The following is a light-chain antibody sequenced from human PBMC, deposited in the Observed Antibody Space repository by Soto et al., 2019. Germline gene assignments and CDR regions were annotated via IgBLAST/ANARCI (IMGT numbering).Light chain of an antibody. CDR3: RQYGSSPWT. CDR1: QSVSSY. V-gene: IGKV3-20*01. CDR2: DAS. J-gene: IGKJ1*01. Sequence: EIVLTPSPATLSLSPGERATLSCRASQSVSSYLAWYQQKPGQAPRLLIYDASNRATGIPDRFSGSGSGTDFTLTISRLEPEDFAVYYCRQYGSSPWTFGQGTKVDIK.